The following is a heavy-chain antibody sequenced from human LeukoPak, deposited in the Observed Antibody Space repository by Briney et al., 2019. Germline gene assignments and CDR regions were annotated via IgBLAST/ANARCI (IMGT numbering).Heavy chain of an antibody. CDR3: ARGGWGVIVATPDEEYYFDY. CDR2: ISSSGSTM. D-gene: IGHD5-12*01. CDR1: GFTFSDYY. Sequence: NPGGSLRLSCAASGFTFSDYYMSWIRQAPGKGLEWVSYISSSGSTMYYADSVKGRFTISRDNAKNSLYLQMNSLRAEDTAVYYCARGGWGVIVATPDEEYYFDYWGQGTLVTVSS. V-gene: IGHV3-11*01. J-gene: IGHJ4*02.